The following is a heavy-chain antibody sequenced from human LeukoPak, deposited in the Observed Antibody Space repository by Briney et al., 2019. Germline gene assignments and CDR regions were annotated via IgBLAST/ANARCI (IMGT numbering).Heavy chain of an antibody. Sequence: ASVKVSCKASGYTFTSYGISWVRQAPGLGLEWMGWISAYNGNTNYAQKLQGRVTMTTDTSTSTAYMELRSLRSDDTAVYYCARANRGLLWFGESLGDWFDPWGQGTLVTVSS. D-gene: IGHD3-10*01. CDR1: GYTFTSYG. J-gene: IGHJ5*02. CDR3: ARANRGLLWFGESLGDWFDP. V-gene: IGHV1-18*01. CDR2: ISAYNGNT.